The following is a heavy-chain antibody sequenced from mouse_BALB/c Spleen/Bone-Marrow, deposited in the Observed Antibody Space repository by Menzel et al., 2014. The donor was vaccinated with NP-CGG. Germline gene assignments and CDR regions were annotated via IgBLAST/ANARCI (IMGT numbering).Heavy chain of an antibody. CDR1: GFTFSGFG. Sequence: EVKLMESGGGLVQPGGSRKLSCAASGFTFSGFGMHWVRQAPEKGLEWVAYISSGSSTIYYADTVKGRFTISRDNPKNTLFLQMTSLRSEDTAMYYCARGRPIYYGNLYAMDYWGQGTSVTVSS. CDR2: ISSGSSTI. J-gene: IGHJ4*01. D-gene: IGHD2-1*01. CDR3: ARGRPIYYGNLYAMDY. V-gene: IGHV5-17*02.